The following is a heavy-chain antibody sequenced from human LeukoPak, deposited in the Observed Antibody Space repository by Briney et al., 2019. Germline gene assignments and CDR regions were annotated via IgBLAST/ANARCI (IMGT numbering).Heavy chain of an antibody. D-gene: IGHD4-17*01. Sequence: GGSLRLSCAASGLTFSGSAMHWVRQASGKGLEWVGRIRSKANSYATAYAASVKGRFTISRDDSKNTAYLQMNSLRAEDTAVYYCAKLGDSHYYGDYEDYWGQGTLVTVSS. J-gene: IGHJ4*02. CDR2: IRSKANSYAT. CDR3: AKLGDSHYYGDYEDY. V-gene: IGHV3-73*01. CDR1: GLTFSGSA.